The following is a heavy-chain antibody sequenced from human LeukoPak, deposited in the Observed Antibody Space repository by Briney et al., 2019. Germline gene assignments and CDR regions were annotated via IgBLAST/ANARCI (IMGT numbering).Heavy chain of an antibody. V-gene: IGHV1-69*13. CDR1: GGTFSSYA. CDR2: IIPIFGTA. CDR3: AREGTVTTFTNYYFDY. Sequence: ASVKVSCMASGGTFSSYAISWVRQAPGQGLEWMGGIIPIFGTANYAQKFQGRVTITADESTSTAYMELSSLRSEDTAVYYCAREGTVTTFTNYYFDYWGQGTLVTLSS. D-gene: IGHD4-17*01. J-gene: IGHJ4*02.